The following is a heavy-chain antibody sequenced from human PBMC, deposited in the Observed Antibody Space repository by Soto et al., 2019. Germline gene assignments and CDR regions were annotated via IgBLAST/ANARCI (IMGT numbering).Heavy chain of an antibody. D-gene: IGHD3-16*01. Sequence: QLQLQESGPGLVKPSETLSLTCTVSGGSISSSSYYWGWIRQPPGKGLEWIGSIYYSGSTYYNPSLKSRVTISVDTSKNQFSLKLSSVTAADTAVYYWARPYPSYAFDIWGQGTMVTVSS. CDR1: GGSISSSSYY. CDR2: IYYSGST. V-gene: IGHV4-39*01. CDR3: ARPYPSYAFDI. J-gene: IGHJ3*02.